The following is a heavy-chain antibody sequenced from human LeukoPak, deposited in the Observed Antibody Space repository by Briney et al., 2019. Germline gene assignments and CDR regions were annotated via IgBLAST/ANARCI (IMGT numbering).Heavy chain of an antibody. D-gene: IGHD6-13*01. CDR1: GYTFTGYY. CDR2: INPNSGGT. J-gene: IGHJ3*02. CDR3: ARRKGSSWSPYDAFDI. Sequence: ASVKVSCKASGYTFTGYYMHWVRQAPGQGLEWMGWINPNSGGTNYAQKFQGRVTMTRDTSISTAYMELSRLRSDDTAVYYCARRKGSSWSPYDAFDIWGQGTMVTVSS. V-gene: IGHV1-2*02.